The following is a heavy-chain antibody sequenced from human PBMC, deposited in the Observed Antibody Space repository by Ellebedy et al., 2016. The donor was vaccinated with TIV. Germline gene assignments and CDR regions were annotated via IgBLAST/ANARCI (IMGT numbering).Heavy chain of an antibody. J-gene: IGHJ4*02. V-gene: IGHV3-33*08. CDR2: IWYDGSNK. CDR3: EREKSSGYRLYFDY. CDR1: GFTFSSYG. D-gene: IGHD3-22*01. Sequence: GESLKISCAASGFTFSSYGMHWVRQAPGKGLEWVAVIWYDGSNKYYADSVKGRFTISRDNSKNTLYLQMNSLRAEDPGVYYCEREKSSGYRLYFDYWGQGTLVTVSS.